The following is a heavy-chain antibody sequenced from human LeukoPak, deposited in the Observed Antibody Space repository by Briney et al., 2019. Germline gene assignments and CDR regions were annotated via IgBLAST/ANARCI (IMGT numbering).Heavy chain of an antibody. Sequence: AGGSLRLSCAASGFTFSDYYMSWIRQAPGKGLEWVSYISSSSSYTNYADSVKGRFTVSRDNAKNSLYLQMNSLRAEDTAVYYCARILRTTGTIDHYDYWGQGTLVTVSS. J-gene: IGHJ4*02. CDR3: ARILRTTGTIDHYDY. V-gene: IGHV3-11*06. CDR1: GFTFSDYY. D-gene: IGHD1-1*01. CDR2: ISSSSSYT.